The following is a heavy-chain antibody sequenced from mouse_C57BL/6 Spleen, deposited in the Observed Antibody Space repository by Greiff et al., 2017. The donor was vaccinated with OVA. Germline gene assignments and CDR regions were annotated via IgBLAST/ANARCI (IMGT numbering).Heavy chain of an antibody. Sequence: DVKLVESGGGLVKPGGSLKLSCAASGFTFSSYAMSWVRQTPEKRLEWVATISDGGSYTYYPDNVKGRFTISRDNAKNNLYLQMSHLKSEDTAMYYCARAILRYYAMDYWGQGTSVTGSS. D-gene: IGHD1-1*01. CDR2: ISDGGSYT. V-gene: IGHV5-4*03. J-gene: IGHJ4*01. CDR1: GFTFSSYA. CDR3: ARAILRYYAMDY.